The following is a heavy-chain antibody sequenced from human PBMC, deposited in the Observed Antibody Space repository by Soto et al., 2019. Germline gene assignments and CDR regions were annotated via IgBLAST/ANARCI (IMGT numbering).Heavy chain of an antibody. CDR3: ARPCLYSRNPHYFYYGMDV. J-gene: IGHJ6*02. CDR2: ISYDGTNE. CDR1: GFTFSSYP. Sequence: QVQLVESGGGVVQPGRSLRLSCAASGFTFSSYPMDWVRQAPGKGLEWVAVISYDGTNEHYADSVKGRFTISRDNSKNTLYLQMNSLRAEDTAVYYCARPCLYSRNPHYFYYGMDVWGQGTTLTVSS. D-gene: IGHD6-13*01. V-gene: IGHV3-30-3*01.